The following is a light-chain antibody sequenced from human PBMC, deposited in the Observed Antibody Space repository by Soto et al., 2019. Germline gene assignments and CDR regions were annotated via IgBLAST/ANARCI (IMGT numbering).Light chain of an antibody. Sequence: QSALTQPASVSGSPGQSITISCTGTSSDVGGYDYVSWYQHHPGKAPKLMIYDVSNRPSGVSNRFSGSKSGNTASLTISGLKAEDEDDYYCSSYTSSSLYVFGTGTKLTVL. V-gene: IGLV2-14*03. J-gene: IGLJ1*01. CDR3: SSYTSSSLYV. CDR1: SSDVGGYDY. CDR2: DVS.